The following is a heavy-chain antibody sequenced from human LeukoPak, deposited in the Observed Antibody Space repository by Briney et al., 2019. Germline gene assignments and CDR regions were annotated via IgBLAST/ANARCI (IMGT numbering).Heavy chain of an antibody. D-gene: IGHD5-12*01. Sequence: ASVKVSCKASGYTFTIYDINWVRQATGQGLEWMGWMNPNSGNTGYAQKFQGRVTMTRNTSISTAYMELSSLRSEDTAVYYCATEIESGYDWGDPRSRGMDVWGQGTTVTVSS. CDR2: MNPNSGNT. CDR3: ATEIESGYDWGDPRSRGMDV. CDR1: GYTFTIYD. J-gene: IGHJ6*02. V-gene: IGHV1-8*01.